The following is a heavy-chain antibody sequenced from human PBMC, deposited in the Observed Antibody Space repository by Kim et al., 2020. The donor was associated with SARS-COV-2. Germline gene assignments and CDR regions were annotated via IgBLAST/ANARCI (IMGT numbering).Heavy chain of an antibody. CDR2: LNGDGSAR. CDR3: ARTRDGYTFAY. J-gene: IGHJ4*02. CDR1: GFTFSTYW. D-gene: IGHD2-2*02. Sequence: GGSLRLSCAASGFTFSTYWMHWVRQAPGKGLMWVSRLNGDGSARYYANSVKGRFTISRDNAKNTLYLQMNSLSAEDTALYYCARTRDGYTFAYWGQGTLVTVSS. V-gene: IGHV3-74*01.